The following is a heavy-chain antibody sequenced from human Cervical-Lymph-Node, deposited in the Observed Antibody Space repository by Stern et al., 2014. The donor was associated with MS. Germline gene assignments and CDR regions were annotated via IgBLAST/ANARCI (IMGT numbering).Heavy chain of an antibody. V-gene: IGHV3-11*01. CDR2: ISNSGSRE. CDR3: ARGARNWFDP. J-gene: IGHJ5*02. CDR1: GFTFTDPY. Sequence: VQLVASGGGLVKPGGSLRLSCAASGFTFTDPYMSWIRQAPGKGLEWISYISNSGSREHYADSVKGRFTISRDNAKNSLYLQLNSLKAEDTAIYYCARGARNWFDPWGPGTLVTVSS.